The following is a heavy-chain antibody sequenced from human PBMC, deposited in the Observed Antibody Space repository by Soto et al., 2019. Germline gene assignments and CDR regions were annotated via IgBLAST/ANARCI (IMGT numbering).Heavy chain of an antibody. Sequence: QVQLVESGGGVVQPGRSLRLSCAASGFTFSSYGMHWVRQAPCKGLEWVAVIWYDGSNKYYADSVKGRFTISRDNSKNTLYLQMNLLRAEDTAVYYCAREGDYGDYHEPLSWCQGTLVTVSS. D-gene: IGHD4-17*01. CDR2: IWYDGSNK. V-gene: IGHV3-33*01. CDR1: GFTFSSYG. CDR3: AREGDYGDYHEPLS. J-gene: IGHJ5*02.